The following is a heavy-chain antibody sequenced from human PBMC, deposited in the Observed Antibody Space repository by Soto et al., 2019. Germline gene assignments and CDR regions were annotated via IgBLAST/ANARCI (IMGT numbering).Heavy chain of an antibody. J-gene: IGHJ5*02. V-gene: IGHV3-30-3*01. CDR1: GFTFSSYA. CDR2: ISYDGSNK. Sequence: QVQLVESGGGVVQPGRSLRLSCAASGFTFSSYAMHWVRQAPGKGLEWVAVISYDGSNKYYADSVKGRFTISRDNSKNTLYLQMNSLRAEDTAVYYCARDLVGWFDPWGQGTLVTVSS. D-gene: IGHD2-21*01. CDR3: ARDLVGWFDP.